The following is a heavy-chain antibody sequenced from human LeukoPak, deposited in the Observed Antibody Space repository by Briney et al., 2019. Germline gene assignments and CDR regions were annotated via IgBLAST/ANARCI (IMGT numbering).Heavy chain of an antibody. CDR1: GYTFTSSG. Sequence: GASVKVSCKASGYTFTSSGISWVRQAPGQGLEWMGWISAYDGHTNYAQKFQGRVTTTTDTSTSTAYMELRSLRSDDTAVYYCARDGNYIRDYWGQGTLVTVSS. CDR3: ARDGNYIRDY. CDR2: ISAYDGHT. V-gene: IGHV1-18*01. J-gene: IGHJ4*02. D-gene: IGHD4-11*01.